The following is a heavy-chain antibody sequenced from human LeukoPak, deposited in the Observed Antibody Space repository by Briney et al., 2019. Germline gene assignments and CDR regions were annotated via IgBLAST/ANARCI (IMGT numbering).Heavy chain of an antibody. CDR3: ATYFSGSGSFTTQFDH. CDR1: ASTFTTYG. Sequence: ASVKVSCKTSASTFTTYGITWVRQAPGQGLKWMGWINTRKGNTYFSREFQDRVFLTTDASTTTAYMELRSLRSDDTAIYYCATYFSGSGSFTTQFDHWGQGTLVSVSS. D-gene: IGHD3-10*01. J-gene: IGHJ4*02. V-gene: IGHV1-18*04. CDR2: INTRKGNT.